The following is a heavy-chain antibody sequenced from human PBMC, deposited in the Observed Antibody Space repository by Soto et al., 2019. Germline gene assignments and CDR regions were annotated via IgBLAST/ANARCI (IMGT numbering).Heavy chain of an antibody. D-gene: IGHD3-9*01. J-gene: IGHJ3*02. Sequence: GASVKVSCKASGYTFTSYDINWVRQATGQGLEWMGWMNPNSGNTGYAQKFQGRVTMTRNTSISTAYMELSSLRSEDTAVYYCARYSTDYDILTGYYVDAFDIWGQGKMVTVSS. CDR2: MNPNSGNT. CDR1: GYTFTSYD. CDR3: ARYSTDYDILTGYYVDAFDI. V-gene: IGHV1-8*01.